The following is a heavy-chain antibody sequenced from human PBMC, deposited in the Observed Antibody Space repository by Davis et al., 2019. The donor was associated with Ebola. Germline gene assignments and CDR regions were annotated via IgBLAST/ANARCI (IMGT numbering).Heavy chain of an antibody. CDR3: ARAWQWLGPFDY. CDR2: IYHSGST. Sequence: SETLSLTCTVSGGSISSYYWSWIRQPPGKGLEWIGEIYHSGSTNYNPSLKSRVTISVDTSKNQFSLKLSSVTAADTAVYYCARAWQWLGPFDYWGQGTLVTVSS. J-gene: IGHJ4*02. V-gene: IGHV4-59*12. CDR1: GGSISSYY. D-gene: IGHD6-19*01.